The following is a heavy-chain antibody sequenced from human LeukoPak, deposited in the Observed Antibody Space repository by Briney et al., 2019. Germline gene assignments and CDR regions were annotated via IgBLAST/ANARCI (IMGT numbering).Heavy chain of an antibody. J-gene: IGHJ4*02. CDR2: INHSGST. CDR3: ASRGSEFPNSVPATASGY. CDR1: GGSFSGYY. D-gene: IGHD2-2*01. V-gene: IGHV4-34*01. Sequence: PSETLSLTCAVYGGSFSGYYWSWIRQPPGKGLEWIGEINHSGSTNYNPSLKSRVTISVDTSKNQFSLKLSSVTAADTAVYYCASRGSEFPNSVPATASGYWGQGTLVTVSS.